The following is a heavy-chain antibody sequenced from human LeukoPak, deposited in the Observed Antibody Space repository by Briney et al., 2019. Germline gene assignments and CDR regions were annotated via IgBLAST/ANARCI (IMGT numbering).Heavy chain of an antibody. Sequence: NPSETLSLTCTVSGGSISSYYWSWIRQPPGKGLEWIGYIYYSGSTNYNPSLKSRVTISVDTSKNQFSLKLSSVTAADTAVYYCARHQVTSWPKYGMDVWGQGTTVTVSS. CDR1: GGSISSYY. V-gene: IGHV4-59*08. D-gene: IGHD2-21*02. J-gene: IGHJ6*02. CDR2: IYYSGST. CDR3: ARHQVTSWPKYGMDV.